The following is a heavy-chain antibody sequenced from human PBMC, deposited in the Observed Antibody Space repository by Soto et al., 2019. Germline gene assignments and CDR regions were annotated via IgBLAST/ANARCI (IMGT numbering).Heavy chain of an antibody. CDR1: GFTFSSYS. CDR2: ISSSSSTI. Sequence: EVQLVESGGGLVQPGGSLRLSCAASGFTFSSYSMNWVRQAPGKGLEWVSYISSSSSTIYHADAVKGRFTISRNNAKNSLYLQMICLGDEDTAVYYCARLCPDEYWTQGWYFDLWGRGTLVTVSS. D-gene: IGHD2-8*01. V-gene: IGHV3-48*02. CDR3: ARLCPDEYWTQGWYFDL. J-gene: IGHJ2*01.